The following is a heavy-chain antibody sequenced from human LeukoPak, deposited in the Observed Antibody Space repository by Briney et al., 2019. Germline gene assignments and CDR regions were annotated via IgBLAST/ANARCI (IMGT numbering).Heavy chain of an antibody. CDR1: GGSISTSSYY. V-gene: IGHV4-39*07. Sequence: SETLSLTCIVSGGSISTSSYYWGWIRQPPGKGLECIVNIYYSGSTYYNPSLKSRVTISVDTSKNQFSLKLSSVTAADTAVYYCARDSSESNWFDPWGQGTLVTVSS. CDR2: IYYSGST. J-gene: IGHJ5*02. CDR3: ARDSSESNWFDP.